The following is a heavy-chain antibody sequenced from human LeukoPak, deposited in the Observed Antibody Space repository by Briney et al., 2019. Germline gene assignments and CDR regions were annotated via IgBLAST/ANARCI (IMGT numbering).Heavy chain of an antibody. D-gene: IGHD4-23*01. J-gene: IGHJ4*02. CDR1: GFTFSDYY. CDR3: AKEINYGGHIVADY. Sequence: AGGSLRLSCAASGFTFSDYYMSWIRQAPGKGLEWVSYISSSSSYTTYADSVKGRFTISRDNAKNSLYLQMNSLRAEDTAVYYCAKEINYGGHIVADYWGQGSPVTVSS. V-gene: IGHV3-11*06. CDR2: ISSSSSYT.